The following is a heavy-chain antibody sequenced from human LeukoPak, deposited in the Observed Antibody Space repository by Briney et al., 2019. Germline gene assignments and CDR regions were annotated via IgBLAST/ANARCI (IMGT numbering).Heavy chain of an antibody. D-gene: IGHD2-21*02. Sequence: GASVNPSCMASGGTFSSYAISWVRQAPGQGLEWMGRIIPILGIANYEQKFQGRVTITADKSTSTAYMELSSLRSEDTAVYYCASSYCGGDCYSPSYFDYWGQGTLVTVSS. CDR3: ASSYCGGDCYSPSYFDY. V-gene: IGHV1-69*04. CDR2: IIPILGIA. J-gene: IGHJ4*02. CDR1: GGTFSSYA.